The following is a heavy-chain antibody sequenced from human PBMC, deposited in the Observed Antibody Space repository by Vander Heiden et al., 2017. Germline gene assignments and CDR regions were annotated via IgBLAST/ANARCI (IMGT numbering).Heavy chain of an antibody. D-gene: IGHD5-18*01. Sequence: EVQLVESGGGLVKPGGSLRLSCAASGFTFSSYGMSWVRQAPGKGLEWVSSISSSSSYIYYADSVKGRFTFSRDNAKNSLYLQMNSLRAEDTAVYYCARGPRYSYGRNDAFDFWGQGTMVTVSS. CDR2: ISSSSSYI. V-gene: IGHV3-21*01. J-gene: IGHJ3*01. CDR3: ARGPRYSYGRNDAFDF. CDR1: GFTFSSYG.